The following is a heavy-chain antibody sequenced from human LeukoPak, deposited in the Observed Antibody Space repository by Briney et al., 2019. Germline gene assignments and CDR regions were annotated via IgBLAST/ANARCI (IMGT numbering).Heavy chain of an antibody. Sequence: GGSLRLSCAASGFTFSSYAMHWVRQAPGKGLEYVSAISSNGGSTYYANSVKGRFTISRDNSKNTLYLQMGSLRAEDMAVYYCARAGVYCTNGVCYFGEPYDYWGQGTLVTASS. J-gene: IGHJ4*02. CDR2: ISSNGGST. CDR3: ARAGVYCTNGVCYFGEPYDY. CDR1: GFTFSSYA. D-gene: IGHD2-8*01. V-gene: IGHV3-64*01.